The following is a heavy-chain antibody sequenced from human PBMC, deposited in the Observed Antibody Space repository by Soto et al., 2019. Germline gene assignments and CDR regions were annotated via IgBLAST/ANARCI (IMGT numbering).Heavy chain of an antibody. Sequence: VQLVESGGGVVQPGRSLRLSCAASGFTFSSYAMHWVRQAPGKGLEWVAVISYDGSNKYYADSVKGRFTISRDNSKNTLYLQMNSLRAEDTAVYYCARAIDSSSWYAVDYWGQGTLVTVSS. V-gene: IGHV3-30-3*01. J-gene: IGHJ4*02. CDR2: ISYDGSNK. CDR1: GFTFSSYA. D-gene: IGHD6-13*01. CDR3: ARAIDSSSWYAVDY.